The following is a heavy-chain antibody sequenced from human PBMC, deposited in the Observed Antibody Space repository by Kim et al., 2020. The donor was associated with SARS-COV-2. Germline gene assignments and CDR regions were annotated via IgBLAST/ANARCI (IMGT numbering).Heavy chain of an antibody. Sequence: ASVKVSCKASGYTFTTYGISWVRQAPGQGLEWMGWISTYNGNTKFAQKVQGRVTMTTDTYTSTAYKDLRCLRSDDTAVYYCARRRGDSPRSFDEWGKGPLVPASS. CDR1: GYTFTTYG. J-gene: IGHJ4*02. V-gene: IGHV1-18*01. CDR2: ISTYNGNT. CDR3: ARRRGDSPRSFDE. D-gene: IGHD2-21*01.